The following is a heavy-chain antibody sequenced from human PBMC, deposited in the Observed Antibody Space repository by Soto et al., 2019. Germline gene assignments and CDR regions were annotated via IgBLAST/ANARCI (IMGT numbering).Heavy chain of an antibody. D-gene: IGHD5-12*01. CDR3: ASSEGWLRFDY. CDR2: IYHSGST. Sequence: SETLSLTCAVSGGSTSSGGYSWSWIRQPPGKGLEWIGYIYHSGSTYYNPSLKSRVTISVDRSKNQFSLKLSSVTAADTAVYYCASSEGWLRFDYWGQGTLVTVSS. V-gene: IGHV4-30-2*01. CDR1: GGSTSSGGYS. J-gene: IGHJ4*02.